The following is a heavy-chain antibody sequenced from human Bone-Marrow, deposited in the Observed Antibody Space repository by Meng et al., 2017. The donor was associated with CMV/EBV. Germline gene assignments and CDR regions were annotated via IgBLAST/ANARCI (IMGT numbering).Heavy chain of an antibody. CDR3: TKDSGRGGHLWFRGVDY. CDR1: GYTFTSYG. Sequence: ASVKVSCKASGYTFTSYGIRWVRQAPGQGLEWMGWISAYNGNTNYAQKLQGRVTMTTDTSTSTAYMELRSLRSEDTAFYFGTKDSGRGGHLWFRGVDYLGQGTLVTVSS. V-gene: IGHV1-18*01. J-gene: IGHJ4*02. CDR2: ISAYNGNT. D-gene: IGHD3-10*01.